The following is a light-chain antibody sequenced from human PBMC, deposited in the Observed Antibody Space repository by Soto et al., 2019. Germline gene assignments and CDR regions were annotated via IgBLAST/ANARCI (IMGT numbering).Light chain of an antibody. J-gene: IGKJ4*01. CDR3: QQYGNSPLT. Sequence: EIVLTQSPGTLSLSPGDRATLSCRASQSVRSTYLAWYQQKPGQAPRLLIYGASSRATGMPDRFSGSGSGTAFTLTISRLEPEDFSVYYCQQYGNSPLTFGGGTKGEIK. CDR1: QSVRSTY. V-gene: IGKV3-20*01. CDR2: GAS.